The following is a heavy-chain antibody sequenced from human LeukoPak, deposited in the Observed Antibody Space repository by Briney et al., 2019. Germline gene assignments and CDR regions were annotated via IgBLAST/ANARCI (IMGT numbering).Heavy chain of an antibody. D-gene: IGHD3-22*01. J-gene: IGHJ4*02. CDR2: IQQDGSAK. V-gene: IGHV3-7*01. Sequence: QPGGSLRLSCAASGFTFSTSWMSWVRQAPGKGLGWVANIQQDGSAKYYVDSVKGRFIISRDNAKNSLYLQMNSLRAEDTAVYYCARFSLYDNSGYYSWLFDFWGQGTLVTVSS. CDR1: GFTFSTSW. CDR3: ARFSLYDNSGYYSWLFDF.